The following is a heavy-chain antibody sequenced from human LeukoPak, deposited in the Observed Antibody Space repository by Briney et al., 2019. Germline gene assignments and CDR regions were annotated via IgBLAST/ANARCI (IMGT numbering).Heavy chain of an antibody. J-gene: IGHJ4*02. V-gene: IGHV3-43*01. D-gene: IGHD3-22*01. CDR2: ISWDGGST. CDR3: AKGSTYYYDSSGSPLDY. CDR1: GFTFDDYT. Sequence: GGSLRLSCAASGFTFDDYTMHWVRQAPGKGLEWVSLISWDGGSTYYADSVKGRFTISRDNSKNSLYLQMNSLRTEDTALYYCAKGSTYYYDSSGSPLDYWGQGTLVTVSS.